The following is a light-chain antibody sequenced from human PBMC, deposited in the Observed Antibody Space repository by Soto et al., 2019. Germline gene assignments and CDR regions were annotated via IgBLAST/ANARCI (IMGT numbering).Light chain of an antibody. CDR1: SSDVGSYNF. Sequence: QSALTQPASVSGSPGQSITISCTGTSSDVGSYNFVSWFQQHPGKAPKLVIYDVTSRPSGVSNRFSGSKSGNTASLTISGLHAEDEAAYYCSSYTNSRTYVFGTGTKVTVL. V-gene: IGLV2-14*03. CDR3: SSYTNSRTYV. J-gene: IGLJ1*01. CDR2: DVT.